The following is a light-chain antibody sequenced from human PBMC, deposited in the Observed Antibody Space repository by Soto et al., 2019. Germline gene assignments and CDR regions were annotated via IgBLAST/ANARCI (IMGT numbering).Light chain of an antibody. CDR1: QSVSRN. J-gene: IGKJ1*01. CDR3: QHYNNWPRT. V-gene: IGKV3-15*01. Sequence: EIVMTQSPATLSVSPGERATLSCRASQSVSRNLAWYQQKPGQAPRLLIYGASTRATGIPARFSGSGSGIEFTLTISSLQSEDFAVYYCQHYNNWPRTFGQGTKVEIK. CDR2: GAS.